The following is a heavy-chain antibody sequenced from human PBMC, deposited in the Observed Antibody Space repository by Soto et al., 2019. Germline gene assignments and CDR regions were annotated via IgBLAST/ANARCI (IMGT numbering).Heavy chain of an antibody. CDR2: INGYTGNT. Sequence: GASVKVSCKASGYTFTSYGLSWVRQAPGQGLEWMGWINGYTGNTNCAQKFQGRVTMTTDTSTNTAYLDLWTLISDDTAVYYCARSWVTGKGGIDVWGQGTTVTVSS. CDR1: GYTFTSYG. CDR3: ARSWVTGKGGIDV. V-gene: IGHV1-18*01. J-gene: IGHJ6*02. D-gene: IGHD3-16*01.